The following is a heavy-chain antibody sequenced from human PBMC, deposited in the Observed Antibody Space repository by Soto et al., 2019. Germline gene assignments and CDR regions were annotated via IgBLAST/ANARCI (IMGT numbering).Heavy chain of an antibody. CDR1: GFTFNTYW. Sequence: QLVESGGGLVQPGGSLRLSCATSGFTFNTYWMTWVRQAPGKRLEWVANIKEDGSEENYVDFVKGRFTISRDNGTNSLFLQMNRLRREDASVYYCLRSFSFDWLLFTLDYWGQGTLVSVSS. D-gene: IGHD3-9*01. CDR3: LRSFSFDWLLFTLDY. CDR2: IKEDGSEE. V-gene: IGHV3-7*01. J-gene: IGHJ4*02.